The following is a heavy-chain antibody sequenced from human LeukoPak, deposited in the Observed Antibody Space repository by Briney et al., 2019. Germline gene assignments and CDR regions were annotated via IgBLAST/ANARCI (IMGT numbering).Heavy chain of an antibody. Sequence: PSETLSLTCAVYGGSFSGYYWSWIRQPPGKGLEWVGYIYYSGSTNYNPSLKSRVTISVDSSKNQFSLRVSSVTAADTAVYYCARDSGMITFGGVIDYWGQGTLVTVSS. D-gene: IGHD3-16*02. CDR1: GGSFSGYY. J-gene: IGHJ4*02. CDR3: ARDSGMITFGGVIDY. CDR2: IYYSGST. V-gene: IGHV4-59*01.